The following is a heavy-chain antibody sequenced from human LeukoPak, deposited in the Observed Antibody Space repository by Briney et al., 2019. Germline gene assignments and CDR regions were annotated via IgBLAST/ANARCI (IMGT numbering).Heavy chain of an antibody. CDR3: ARERGRVAVAGTGRINWFDP. Sequence: GGSLRLSCTASGFTFSTHGMNWVRQAPGKGLEWVSYISSSGSTIYYADSVKGRFTISRDNAKNSLYLQMNSLRAEDAAVYYCARERGRVAVAGTGRINWFDPWGQGTLVTVSS. CDR2: ISSSGSTI. V-gene: IGHV3-48*04. J-gene: IGHJ5*02. D-gene: IGHD6-19*01. CDR1: GFTFSTHG.